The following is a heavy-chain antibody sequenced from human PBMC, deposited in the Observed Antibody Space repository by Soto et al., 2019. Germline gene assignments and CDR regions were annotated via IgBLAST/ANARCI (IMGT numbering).Heavy chain of an antibody. CDR3: VSEAIAAAAVYGMDV. Sequence: QVQLVQSGAEEKKPGASVKVSCKASGYTFTNYAMHWVRQAPGQRLEWMGWINAGNGNTKYSQKFQGRVTITRDTAASTAYMELSSLRSEDTAVYYCVSEAIAAAAVYGMDVWGQGTTVTVSS. J-gene: IGHJ6*02. CDR2: INAGNGNT. CDR1: GYTFTNYA. V-gene: IGHV1-3*05. D-gene: IGHD6-13*01.